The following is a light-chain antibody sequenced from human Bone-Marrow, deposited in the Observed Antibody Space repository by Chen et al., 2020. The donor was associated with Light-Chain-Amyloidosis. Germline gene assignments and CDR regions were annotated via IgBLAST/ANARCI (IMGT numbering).Light chain of an antibody. CDR1: NIGSTS. V-gene: IGLV3-21*02. J-gene: IGLJ3*02. CDR3: QVWDRSSERPV. Sequence: SYVLTQPSSVSVAPGQTATIACGGNNIGSTSVHWYQQTPGQAPLLVVYDDSDRPSGIPERLAGSNSGNTATLTISRVEDGDEADYYCQVWDRSSERPVFGGGTKLTVL. CDR2: DDS.